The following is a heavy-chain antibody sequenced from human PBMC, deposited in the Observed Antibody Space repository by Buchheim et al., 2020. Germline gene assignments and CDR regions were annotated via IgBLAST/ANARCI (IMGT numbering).Heavy chain of an antibody. CDR1: GGSISSYY. CDR2: IYYSGST. Sequence: QVQLQESGPGLVKPSETLSLTCTVSGGSISSYYWSWIRQPPGKGLEWIGYIYYSGSTNYNPSLKSRVTISVDTSKNQLSLKLSSVTAADTAVYYCASSTYYDFWSGYLGYYYYGMDVWGQGTT. CDR3: ASSTYYDFWSGYLGYYYYGMDV. D-gene: IGHD3-3*01. V-gene: IGHV4-59*08. J-gene: IGHJ6*02.